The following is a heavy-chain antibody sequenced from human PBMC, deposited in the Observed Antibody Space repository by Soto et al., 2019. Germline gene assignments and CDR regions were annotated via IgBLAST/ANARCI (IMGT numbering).Heavy chain of an antibody. V-gene: IGHV3-23*01. CDR3: AKFPALVWSGYYSSSGYFDY. CDR2: ISGSGGST. D-gene: IGHD3-3*01. J-gene: IGHJ4*02. CDR1: GFTFSSYA. Sequence: GGSLRLSCAASGFTFSSYAMSWVRQAPGKGLEWVSAISGSGGSTYYADSVKGRFTISRDNSKNTLYLQMNSLRAEDTAVYYCAKFPALVWSGYYSSSGYFDYWGQGTLVTVSS.